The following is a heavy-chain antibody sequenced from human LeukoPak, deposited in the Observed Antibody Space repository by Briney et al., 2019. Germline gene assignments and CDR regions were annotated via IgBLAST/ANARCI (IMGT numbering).Heavy chain of an antibody. J-gene: IGHJ3*02. CDR3: ARVPYYYDSSGYYYYAFDI. V-gene: IGHV4-59*12. Sequence: TSETLSLTCTVSGGSISSYYWSWIRQPPGEGLEWIGYIYYSGSTNYNPSLKSRVTISVDTSKNQFSLKLSCVTAADTAVYYCARVPYYYDSSGYYYYAFDIWGQGTMVTVSS. D-gene: IGHD3-22*01. CDR1: GGSISSYY. CDR2: IYYSGST.